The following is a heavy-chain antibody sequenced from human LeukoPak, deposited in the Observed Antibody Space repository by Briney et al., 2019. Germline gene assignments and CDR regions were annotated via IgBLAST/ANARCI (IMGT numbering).Heavy chain of an antibody. V-gene: IGHV1-24*01. J-gene: IGHJ5*02. D-gene: IGHD3-22*01. Sequence: GASVKVSCKVSGYTLTELSMHWVRRAPGKGLEWMGGFDPEDGETIYAQKFQGWVTMTRDTSISTAYMELSRLRSDDTAVYYCARDSSGSSAWFDPWGQGTLVTVSS. CDR3: ARDSSGSSAWFDP. CDR1: GYTLTELS. CDR2: FDPEDGET.